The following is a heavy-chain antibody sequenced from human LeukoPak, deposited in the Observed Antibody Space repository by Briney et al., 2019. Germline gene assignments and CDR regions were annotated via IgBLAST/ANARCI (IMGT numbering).Heavy chain of an antibody. V-gene: IGHV4-30-2*01. CDR1: GGSISSGGYY. D-gene: IGHD2-15*01. CDR2: IYHSGST. CDR3: ARGDGYCSGASCYADY. J-gene: IGHJ4*02. Sequence: NASQTLSLTCTVSGGSISSGGYYWSWIRQPPGKGLEWIGYIYHSGSTYYNPSLKSRVTISVDRSKNQFSLKLSSVTAADTAVYYCARGDGYCSGASCYADYWGQGTLVTVSS.